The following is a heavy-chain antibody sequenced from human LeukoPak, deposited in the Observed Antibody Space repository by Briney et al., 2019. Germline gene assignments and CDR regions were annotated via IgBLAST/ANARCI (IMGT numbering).Heavy chain of an antibody. D-gene: IGHD2-2*01. V-gene: IGHV1-2*02. CDR1: GYTFTGYY. CDR2: INPNSGVT. CDR3: ARDRGYDGTDY. J-gene: IGHJ4*02. Sequence: ASVKVSCKASGYTFTGYYMHWVRQAPGQGLEWRGWINPNSGVTNYAQTFQGRVTMTRDTSISTAYMELSRLRSDGTPVYDCARDRGYDGTDYWGQGTLVTVSS.